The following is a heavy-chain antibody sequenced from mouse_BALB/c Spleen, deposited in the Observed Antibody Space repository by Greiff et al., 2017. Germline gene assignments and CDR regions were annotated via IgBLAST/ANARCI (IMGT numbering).Heavy chain of an antibody. D-gene: IGHD2-12*01. CDR1: GFTFSDYY. CDR3: ARVRRDYYAMDY. V-gene: IGHV5-4*02. J-gene: IGHJ4*01. CDR2: ISDGGSYT. Sequence: EVKVEESGGGLVKPGGSLKLSCAASGFTFSDYYMYWVRQTPEKRLEWVATISDGGSYTYYPDSVKGRFTISRDNAKNNLYLQMSSLKSEDTAMYYCARVRRDYYAMDYWGQGTSVTVSS.